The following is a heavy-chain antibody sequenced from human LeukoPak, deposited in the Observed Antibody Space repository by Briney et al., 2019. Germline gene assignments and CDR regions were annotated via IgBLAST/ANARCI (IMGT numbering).Heavy chain of an antibody. J-gene: IGHJ3*02. CDR3: ARDGDFWSAQGAFDI. D-gene: IGHD3-3*01. Sequence: GGSLRLSCAASGFTLSSYWMSWVRLAPGKGLEWVANIRQDGSAKFYVESVKGRFTISRDNAKKSLYLQMNSLRAEDTAVYYCARDGDFWSAQGAFDIWGQGTMVTVSS. CDR1: GFTLSSYW. V-gene: IGHV3-7*01. CDR2: IRQDGSAK.